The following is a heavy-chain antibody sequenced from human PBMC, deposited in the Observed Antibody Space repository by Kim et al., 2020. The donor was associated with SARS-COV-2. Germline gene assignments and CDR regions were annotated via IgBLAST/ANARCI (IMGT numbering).Heavy chain of an antibody. CDR2: IKNNGERT. V-gene: IGHV4-59*01. CDR1: VGSISNDY. CDR3: ARIPDITGWPFDS. J-gene: IGHJ4*02. Sequence: SETLSLTCTVSVGSISNDYWTWIRQPPGKGLEWIGYIKNNGERTNYNPSLGSRFAMLVDPSKIHSCLKLSSVTAADTAVYFCARIPDITGWPFDSWCQGILVTVSS. D-gene: IGHD6-19*01.